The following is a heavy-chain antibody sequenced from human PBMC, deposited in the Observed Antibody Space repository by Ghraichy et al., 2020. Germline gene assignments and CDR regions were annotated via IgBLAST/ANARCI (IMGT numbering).Heavy chain of an antibody. V-gene: IGHV3-7*03. J-gene: IGHJ6*02. Sequence: GGSLRLSCAASGFTFSSYWMSWVRQAPGKGLEWVANIKQDGSEKYYVDSVKGRFTISRDNAKNSLYLQMNSLRAEDTAVYYCARELLSRVGVVTRDYYYGMDVWGQGTTVTVSS. CDR2: IKQDGSEK. D-gene: IGHD3-3*01. CDR3: ARELLSRVGVVTRDYYYGMDV. CDR1: GFTFSSYW.